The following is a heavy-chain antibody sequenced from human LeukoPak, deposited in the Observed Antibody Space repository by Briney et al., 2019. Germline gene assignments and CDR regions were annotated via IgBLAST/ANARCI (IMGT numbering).Heavy chain of an antibody. Sequence: SETLSLTCAVYGGSFSGYYWNWIRRPPGKGLEWIGYVYYTGVTNYNPSLKSRLTISVDTSKNQFSLRLRSVTAADSAVYYCASSGATTVTTWGGSWCDPWGQGTLVTVSS. V-gene: IGHV4-59*01. CDR1: GGSFSGYY. CDR2: VYYTGVT. D-gene: IGHD4-17*01. J-gene: IGHJ5*02. CDR3: ASSGATTVTTWGGSWCDP.